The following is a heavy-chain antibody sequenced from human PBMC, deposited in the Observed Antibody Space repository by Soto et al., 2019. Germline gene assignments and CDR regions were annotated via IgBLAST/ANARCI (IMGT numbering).Heavy chain of an antibody. J-gene: IGHJ5*02. V-gene: IGHV4-30-2*01. CDR1: GGSISSGGYS. Sequence: QLQLQQSGSGLVKPSQTLSLTCAVSGGSISSGGYSWSWIRQPPGKGLEWIGYIYHSGSTYFNPSLKSRATITVDRPKNQFALKLSSVTAADTAVYYCARVPGPWGQGTLVTVSS. CDR2: IYHSGST. CDR3: ARVPGP.